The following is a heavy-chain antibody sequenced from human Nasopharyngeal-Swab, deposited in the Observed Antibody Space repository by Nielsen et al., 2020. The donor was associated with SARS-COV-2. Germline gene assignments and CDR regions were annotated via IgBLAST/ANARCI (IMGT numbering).Heavy chain of an antibody. Sequence: GESLKISCSASAFTLRNYNMNWVRQAPGKGLEWVSSMSSTIFYTYYADSVKGRFTISRDNAKNSLYLQMDSLRAEDTAVYYCAREGGSRVLEGPYYFNGMDVWGQGTTVTVSS. CDR1: AFTLRNYN. CDR2: MSSTIFYT. J-gene: IGHJ6*02. CDR3: AREGGSRVLEGPYYFNGMDV. V-gene: IGHV3-21*01. D-gene: IGHD3-3*01.